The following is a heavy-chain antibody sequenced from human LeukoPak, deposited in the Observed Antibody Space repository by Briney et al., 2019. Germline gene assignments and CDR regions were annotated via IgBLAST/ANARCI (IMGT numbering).Heavy chain of an antibody. J-gene: IGHJ6*03. D-gene: IGHD6-13*01. CDR3: ARGKQLRYYMDV. V-gene: IGHV4-34*01. CDR1: GGSFSGYY. CDR2: INHSGST. Sequence: SETLSLTCAVYGGSFSGYYWSWIRQPPGKGLEWIGEINHSGSTNYNPSLKSRVTISVDTSKNQFSLKLSSVTAADTAVYYCARGKQLRYYMDVWGKGTTVTVSS.